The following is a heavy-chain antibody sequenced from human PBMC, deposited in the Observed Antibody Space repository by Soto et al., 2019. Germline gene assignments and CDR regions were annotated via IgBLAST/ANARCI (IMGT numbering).Heavy chain of an antibody. D-gene: IGHD2-21*01. CDR3: ARQSLHGGGNFMRHPDAVDI. CDR1: GGSITDYS. V-gene: IGHV4-4*07. CDR2: IFSSGST. J-gene: IGHJ3*02. Sequence: PSETLSLTCTVSGGSITDYSWVWIRQPAGKGLEWIGRIFSSGSTNYNPSLKGRITMSLDTSKNQFSLKLNSVTAADTAVYYCARQSLHGGGNFMRHPDAVDIWGQGTMVTVSS.